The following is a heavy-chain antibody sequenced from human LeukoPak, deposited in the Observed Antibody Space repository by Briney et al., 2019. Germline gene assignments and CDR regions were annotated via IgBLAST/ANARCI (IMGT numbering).Heavy chain of an antibody. Sequence: GGSLRLSCAASGFTVSSNYMSWVRQAPGKGLEWVSVIYSGGSTYYADSVKGRFTISRDNSKNTLYLQMNSLRAEDTAIYYCAKDRRLPWDYFDSWGQGTLVTVSS. CDR3: AKDRRLPWDYFDS. V-gene: IGHV3-53*01. CDR2: IYSGGST. J-gene: IGHJ4*02. D-gene: IGHD5-12*01. CDR1: GFTVSSNY.